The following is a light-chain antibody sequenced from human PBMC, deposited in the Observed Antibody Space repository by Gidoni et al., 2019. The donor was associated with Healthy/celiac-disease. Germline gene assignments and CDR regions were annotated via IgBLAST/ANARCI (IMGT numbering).Light chain of an antibody. V-gene: IGLV2-11*01. J-gene: IGLJ3*02. CDR2: DGS. Sequence: QSALTQPRSVSGSPGQAVTTSCTGTSSEVGGYNYVSWYHQHPGKAPKLMIYDGSKRPSGVPDRFSGSKSGNTASLTISGLQAEDEADYYCCSYAGSYTWVFGGGTKLTVL. CDR3: CSYAGSYTWV. CDR1: SSEVGGYNY.